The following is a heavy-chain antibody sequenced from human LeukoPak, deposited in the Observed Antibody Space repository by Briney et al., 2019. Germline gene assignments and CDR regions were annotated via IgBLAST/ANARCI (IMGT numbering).Heavy chain of an antibody. CDR3: ARDTGWNDAWFDP. Sequence: SGSLCLTCTVSGGSVSSGSNYWSCIRQPQGQGLEWIGYIYYSGRNNYNPSLKSRVTISVDTSKIQFSLELSTVTAADTAVYYGARDTGWNDAWFDPWGQGTLVTVS. J-gene: IGHJ5*02. CDR2: IYYSGRN. D-gene: IGHD1-1*01. V-gene: IGHV4-61*01. CDR1: GGSVSSGSNY.